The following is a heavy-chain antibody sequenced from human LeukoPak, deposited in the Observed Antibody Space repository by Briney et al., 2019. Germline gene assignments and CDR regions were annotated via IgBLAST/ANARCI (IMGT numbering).Heavy chain of an antibody. Sequence: GGSLRLSCAASGLTFSSYAMSWVRQAPGTGLEWVGNIKPDGSEKYYMDSVKGRFTISRDNTKNSLYLQMNSLRAEDTAVYYCARETTADFYYYYMDVWGKGTTVTVSS. V-gene: IGHV3-7*01. J-gene: IGHJ6*03. CDR2: IKPDGSEK. D-gene: IGHD4-11*01. CDR1: GLTFSSYA. CDR3: ARETTADFYYYYMDV.